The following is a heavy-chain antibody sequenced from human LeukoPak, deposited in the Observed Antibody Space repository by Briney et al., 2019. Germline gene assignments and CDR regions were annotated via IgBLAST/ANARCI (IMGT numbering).Heavy chain of an antibody. V-gene: IGHV1-18*01. Sequence: ASVKVSCKASGYTFTSYGISWVRQAPGQGREWMGWISAYNGNTNYAQKLQGRVTMTTDTSTSTAYMELRSLRSDDTAVYYCARDYYYDSSGYQEAFDIWGQGTMVTVSS. J-gene: IGHJ3*02. CDR2: ISAYNGNT. CDR1: GYTFTSYG. CDR3: ARDYYYDSSGYQEAFDI. D-gene: IGHD3-22*01.